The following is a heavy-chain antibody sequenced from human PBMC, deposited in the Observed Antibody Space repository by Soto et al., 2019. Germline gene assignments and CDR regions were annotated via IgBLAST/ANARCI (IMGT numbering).Heavy chain of an antibody. J-gene: IGHJ6*02. CDR1: GSGFISSG. Sequence: ASVKVSCKASGSGFISSGIQWVRQAHGQRLEWIGWIVVASGQTNYAQNFRGRVAITRDTSTATAYIELTGLTSEDTAVYFCPADRPDIGVGWWVWGQGNTVTVSS. V-gene: IGHV1-58*02. CDR2: IVVASGQT. CDR3: PADRPDIGVGWWV. D-gene: IGHD2-15*01.